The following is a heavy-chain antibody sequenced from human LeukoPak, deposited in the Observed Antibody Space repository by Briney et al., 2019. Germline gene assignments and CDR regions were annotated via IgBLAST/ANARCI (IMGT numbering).Heavy chain of an antibody. CDR1: GFTVSSNY. D-gene: IGHD5-18*01. V-gene: IGHV3-53*01. Sequence: PGGSLRLSYAASGFTVSSNYMSWVRQAPGKGLEWVSVIYSGGSTYYADSVKGRFTISRHNSKNTLYLQMNSLRAEDTAVYYCAKDQYSYGFDGAFDIWGQGTMVTVSS. CDR2: IYSGGST. CDR3: AKDQYSYGFDGAFDI. J-gene: IGHJ3*02.